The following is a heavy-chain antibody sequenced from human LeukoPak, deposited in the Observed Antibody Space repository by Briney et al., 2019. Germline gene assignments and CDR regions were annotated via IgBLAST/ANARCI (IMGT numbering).Heavy chain of an antibody. V-gene: IGHV3-7*01. CDR3: ARGSLFSPNWFDP. J-gene: IGHJ5*02. CDR2: IKQDESQK. Sequence: GGSLRLSCAASGFSFSSLWMIWVRQAPGKGLEWVASIKQDESQKFYVDSVKGRFTVSRDNANNLLYLQLNSLRAEDTAVYYCARGSLFSPNWFDPWGQGTPVTVSS. CDR1: GFSFSSLW. D-gene: IGHD3-10*02.